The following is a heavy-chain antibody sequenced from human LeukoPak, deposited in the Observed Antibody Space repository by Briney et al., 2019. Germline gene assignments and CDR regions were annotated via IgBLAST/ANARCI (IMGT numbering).Heavy chain of an antibody. CDR3: ASARGRSSWFLGTYNWFDP. CDR1: GGSISSYY. D-gene: IGHD6-13*01. V-gene: IGHV4-4*07. CDR2: IYTSGST. Sequence: SETLSLTCTVSGGSISSYYWSWIRQPAGKGLEWIGRIYTSGSTNYNPSLKSRVTMSVDTSKNQFSLKLSSVTAADTAVYYCASARGRSSWFLGTYNWFDPWGQGTLVTVSS. J-gene: IGHJ5*02.